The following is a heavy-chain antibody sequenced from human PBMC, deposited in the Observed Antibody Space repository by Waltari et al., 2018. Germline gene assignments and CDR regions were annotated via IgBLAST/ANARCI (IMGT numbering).Heavy chain of an antibody. CDR1: GETVSSSTAA. V-gene: IGHV6-1*01. D-gene: IGHD3-16*01. Sequence: QVQLQQSGPGLVKPSQTLSLTCAISGETVSSSTAAWNWIRQSPSRGLEWLGRTFYRSNWGNEYATSVESRIIITPDTAKNQFSLQLKSVTPEDTAVYYCVRGGGLFDLWGQGTLVTVSS. J-gene: IGHJ5*02. CDR3: VRGGGLFDL. CDR2: TFYRSNWGN.